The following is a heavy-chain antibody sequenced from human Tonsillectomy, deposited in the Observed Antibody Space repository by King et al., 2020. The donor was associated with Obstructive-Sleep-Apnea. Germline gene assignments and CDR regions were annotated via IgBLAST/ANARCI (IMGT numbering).Heavy chain of an antibody. J-gene: IGHJ4*02. CDR3: ARGAGDDFWRGYSFNY. CDR1: GYTFTSYG. Sequence: QLVQSGAEVQKPGASVNVSCKASGYTFTSYGINWVRQAPGQGLEWMGWVSAYNGNTDYAQKFQGRVTMTTDTSTTTAYMELRSLRSDDPAVYYCARGAGDDFWRGYSFNYWGQGTLVTVSS. V-gene: IGHV1-18*04. D-gene: IGHD3-3*01. CDR2: VSAYNGNT.